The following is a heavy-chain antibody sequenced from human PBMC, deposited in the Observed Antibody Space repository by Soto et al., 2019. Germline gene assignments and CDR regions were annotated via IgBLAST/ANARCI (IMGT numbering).Heavy chain of an antibody. CDR2: INPNSGGT. V-gene: IGHV1-2*04. D-gene: IGHD2-2*01. CDR1: GYTFTGYY. CDR3: ARVRSTSMLSPTYGMDV. J-gene: IGHJ6*02. Sequence: GPSVKVSCKASGYTFTGYYMHWVRQAPGQGLEWMGWINPNSGGTNYAQKFQGWVTMTRDTSISTAYMELSRLRSDDTAMYYCARVRSTSMLSPTYGMDVWGQGTTVTVSS.